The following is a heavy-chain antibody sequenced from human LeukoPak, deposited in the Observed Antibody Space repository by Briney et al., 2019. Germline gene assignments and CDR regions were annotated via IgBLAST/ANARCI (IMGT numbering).Heavy chain of an antibody. CDR3: ARDNSVGETAWWFDP. Sequence: PSETLSLTCTVSGGSIRSYSWSWIRQPPGRGLEWIAHMNYSGSSKYNPYLNSLATISRDTSKNQFSLKLTSVTVADTAVYFCARDNSVGETAWWFDPWGQGTLVTVSS. D-gene: IGHD1-26*01. J-gene: IGHJ5*02. V-gene: IGHV4-59*01. CDR1: GGSIRSYS. CDR2: MNYSGSS.